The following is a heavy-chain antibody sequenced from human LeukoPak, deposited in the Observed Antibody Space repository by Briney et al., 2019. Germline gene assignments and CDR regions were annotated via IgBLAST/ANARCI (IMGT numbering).Heavy chain of an antibody. V-gene: IGHV3-23*01. CDR3: AKDLPDYGSTVKPFDY. CDR2: ISGSGGST. J-gene: IGHJ4*02. Sequence: PGGSLRLSCAAPGFTFSSYAMSWVRQAPGKGLEWVSAISGSGGSTYYADSVKGRFTISGDNSKNTLYLQMNSLRAEDTAVYYCAKDLPDYGSTVKPFDYWGQGTLVTVSS. CDR1: GFTFSSYA. D-gene: IGHD4-17*01.